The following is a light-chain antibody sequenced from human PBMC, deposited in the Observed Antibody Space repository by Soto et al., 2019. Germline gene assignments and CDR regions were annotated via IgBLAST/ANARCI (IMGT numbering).Light chain of an antibody. CDR2: GAS. Sequence: IVLTQSPATLFLSPGERATLSCTASQHVTTTYIAWYQQKFGQAPRLLIYGASTRATGTPDRFTGGGFGTDFTLTISRVEHEDFAVYYCQQYDISFTFGGGTKVDI. J-gene: IGKJ4*01. CDR1: QHVTTTY. CDR3: QQYDISFT. V-gene: IGKV3-20*01.